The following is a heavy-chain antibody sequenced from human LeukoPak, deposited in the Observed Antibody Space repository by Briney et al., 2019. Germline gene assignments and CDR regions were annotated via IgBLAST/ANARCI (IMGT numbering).Heavy chain of an antibody. CDR3: ARVVHDFWSGYYKGLWAFDI. CDR2: FDPEDGET. V-gene: IGHV1-24*01. Sequence: ASVKVSCKVSEDTLTELSMHWVRQAPGKGLEWMGGFDPEDGETIYAQKFQGRVTMTRDTSTSTVYMELSSLRSEDTAVYYCARVVHDFWSGYYKGLWAFDIWGQGTMVTVSS. D-gene: IGHD3-3*01. J-gene: IGHJ3*02. CDR1: EDTLTELS.